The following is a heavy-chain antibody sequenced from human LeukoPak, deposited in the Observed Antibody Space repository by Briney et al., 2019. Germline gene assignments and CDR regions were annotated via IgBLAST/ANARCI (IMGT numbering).Heavy chain of an antibody. CDR1: GGTFSSYA. Sequence: SVKVSCKASGGTFSSYAISWVRQAPGQGLEWMGGIIPIFGTANYAQKFQGRVTITTDESTSTAYMELSSLRSEDTAVYYCASYSGSYYDIPFDYWGQGTLVTVSS. V-gene: IGHV1-69*05. J-gene: IGHJ4*02. CDR2: IIPIFGTA. D-gene: IGHD1-26*01. CDR3: ASYSGSYYDIPFDY.